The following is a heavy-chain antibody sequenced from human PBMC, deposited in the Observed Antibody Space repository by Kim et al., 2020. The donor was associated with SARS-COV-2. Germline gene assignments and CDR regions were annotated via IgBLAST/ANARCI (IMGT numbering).Heavy chain of an antibody. J-gene: IGHJ3*02. V-gene: IGHV3-30-3*01. CDR3: ARERVVVAGDALDI. Sequence: GGSLRLSCAASGFTFSIHAMHWVRQAPGKGPEWVAIISKDGNIEYYADSVKGRFTISRDNSKSTLYVQLNSLRTDDTAVYYCARERVVVAGDALDIWGEGTMVTVSS. CDR1: GFTFSIHA. D-gene: IGHD3-22*01. CDR2: ISKDGNIE.